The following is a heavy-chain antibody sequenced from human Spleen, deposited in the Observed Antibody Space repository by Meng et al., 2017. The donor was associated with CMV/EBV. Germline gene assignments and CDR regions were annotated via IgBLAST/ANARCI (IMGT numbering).Heavy chain of an antibody. CDR2: INPNSGGT. D-gene: IGHD1-26*01. CDR3: AREWRRRRYDGNYYVPDGFDI. J-gene: IGHJ3*02. Sequence: ASVKVSCKASGYTFTGHYLHWVRQAPGQGLQWVGWINPNSGGTYYAQNFQGRATMTRDTSTRTAYMDLSRLRSDDTALYYCAREWRRRRYDGNYYVPDGFDIWGQGTMVTVSS. CDR1: GYTFTGHY. V-gene: IGHV1-2*02.